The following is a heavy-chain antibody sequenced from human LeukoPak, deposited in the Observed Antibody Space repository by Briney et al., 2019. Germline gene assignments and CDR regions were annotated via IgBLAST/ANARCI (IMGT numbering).Heavy chain of an antibody. Sequence: GGSLRLSCAASGFTFDGYGMSWVRQAPGKGLEWVSGINWNGGSTGYADSVKGRFTISRDNAKDSLYLQMNSLRAEDTALYYCARTRCSGGSCYFKLGAFDIWGQGTMVTVSS. CDR3: ARTRCSGGSCYFKLGAFDI. CDR2: INWNGGST. J-gene: IGHJ3*02. CDR1: GFTFDGYG. D-gene: IGHD2-15*01. V-gene: IGHV3-20*04.